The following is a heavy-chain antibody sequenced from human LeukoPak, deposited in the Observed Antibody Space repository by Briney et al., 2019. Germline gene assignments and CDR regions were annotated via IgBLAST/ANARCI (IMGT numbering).Heavy chain of an antibody. CDR2: ISGSGDNT. CDR1: XFTFSNFV. Sequence: GGPLRLSSAASXFTFSNFVMSWVRQAPGKGLEWVSTISGSGDNTYYADSVKGRFTISRDNSKNTLSLHMNTLRAEDTAVYYCAKDLLQTFFFDSSGYYSDAFGMWGQGTMVTVSP. V-gene: IGHV3-23*01. CDR3: AKDLLQTFFFDSSGYYSDAFGM. D-gene: IGHD3-22*01. J-gene: IGHJ3*02.